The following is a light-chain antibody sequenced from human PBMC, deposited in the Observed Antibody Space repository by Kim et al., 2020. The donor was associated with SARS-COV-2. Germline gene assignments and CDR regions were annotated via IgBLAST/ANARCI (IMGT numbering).Light chain of an antibody. Sequence: GERTHPPCMDSQRYSSNLAWYQQKPGQAPRLLIYGASTRATGTPSRFSGSGSGTEFTLTISSLQSEDFAVYSCQQYNKWPYTFGQGTKLEI. J-gene: IGKJ2*01. V-gene: IGKV3-15*01. CDR1: QRYSSN. CDR3: QQYNKWPYT. CDR2: GAS.